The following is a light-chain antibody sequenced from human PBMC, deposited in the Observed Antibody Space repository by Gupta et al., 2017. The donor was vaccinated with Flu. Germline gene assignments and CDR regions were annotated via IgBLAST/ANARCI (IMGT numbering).Light chain of an antibody. Sequence: SLGERATINCKSSQRVRYDSTEKDYLSWYQQKPGQPPKLLISWATTRESGVPDRFSASGSGTDFTLTIASLQAEDVAVYYCQQYYDVPLTFGGGTKVEIK. CDR2: WAT. CDR1: QRVRYDSTEKDY. CDR3: QQYYDVPLT. V-gene: IGKV4-1*01. J-gene: IGKJ4*01.